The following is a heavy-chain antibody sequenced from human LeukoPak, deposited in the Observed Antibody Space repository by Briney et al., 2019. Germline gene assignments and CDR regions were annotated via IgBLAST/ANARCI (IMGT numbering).Heavy chain of an antibody. J-gene: IGHJ4*02. Sequence: PSETLSLTCTVSGGSISSSSYCWGWIRQPPGKGLEWIGSIYYSGSTYYNPSLKSRVTISVDTSKNQFSLKLSSVTAADTAVYYCARRRGSGWNPIYYWGQETLVTVSS. V-gene: IGHV4-39*01. D-gene: IGHD6-19*01. CDR2: IYYSGST. CDR1: GGSISSSSYC. CDR3: ARRRGSGWNPIYY.